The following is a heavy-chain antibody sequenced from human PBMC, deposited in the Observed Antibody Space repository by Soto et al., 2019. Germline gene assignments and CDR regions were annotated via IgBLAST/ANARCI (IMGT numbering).Heavy chain of an antibody. CDR2: IYYSGST. Sequence: QVQLQESGPGLVKPSETLSLTCTVSGGSISSYYWSWIRQPPGKGLEWIGYIYYSGSTNYNPSLKSRVPTSVDTSKTHFSLKLSSVTAADTAVYYCASLPLDYGGNSGEYFQHWGQGTLVTVSS. CDR1: GGSISSYY. CDR3: ASLPLDYGGNSGEYFQH. V-gene: IGHV4-59*08. J-gene: IGHJ1*01. D-gene: IGHD4-17*01.